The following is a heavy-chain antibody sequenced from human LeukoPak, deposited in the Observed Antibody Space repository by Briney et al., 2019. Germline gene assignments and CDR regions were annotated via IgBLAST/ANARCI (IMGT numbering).Heavy chain of an antibody. V-gene: IGHV4-30-4*01. CDR1: GGSVSSGDYY. J-gene: IGHJ3*02. CDR3: ARDATLSLYFAFDI. D-gene: IGHD2-15*01. CDR2: IYYSGST. Sequence: SETLSLTCTVSGGSVSSGDYYWRWIRQPPGKGLEWIGYIYYSGSTYYNPSLKSRVTISVDTSKNQFSLKLSSVTAADTAVYYCARDATLSLYFAFDIWGQGTMVTVSS.